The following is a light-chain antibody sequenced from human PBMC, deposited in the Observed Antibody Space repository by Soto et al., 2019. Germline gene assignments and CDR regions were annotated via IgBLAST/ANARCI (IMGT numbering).Light chain of an antibody. CDR2: GAS. V-gene: IGKV3D-7*01. J-gene: IGKJ1*01. Sequence: EIVMTQSSATLSLSPGDRATLSCRASQFMSSNYLSWYQQKPGQAPRLLIYGASTRATGIPDRFSGSGSETDFTLTISSLQPEDFAVYYCQQDYNLPWTFGHGTKVEIK. CDR1: QFMSSNY. CDR3: QQDYNLPWT.